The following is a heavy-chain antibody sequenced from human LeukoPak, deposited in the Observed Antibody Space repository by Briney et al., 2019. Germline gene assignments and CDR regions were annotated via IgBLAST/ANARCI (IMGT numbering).Heavy chain of an antibody. Sequence: GGSLRLSCAASGFTFSDYYMSWIRQAPGKGLEWVSYISSSGSTIYYADSVKGRFTISRDNAKNTLYLQMNSLRAEDTAVYYCAREAIFGVVLGHDYWGQGTLVTVSS. CDR3: AREAIFGVVLGHDY. J-gene: IGHJ4*02. V-gene: IGHV3-11*04. D-gene: IGHD3-3*01. CDR1: GFTFSDYY. CDR2: ISSSGSTI.